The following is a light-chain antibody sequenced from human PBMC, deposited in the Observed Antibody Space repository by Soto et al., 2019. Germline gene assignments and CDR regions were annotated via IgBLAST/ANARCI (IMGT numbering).Light chain of an antibody. CDR3: SSYTSSSTLV. V-gene: IGLV2-14*01. CDR1: SSDVGGYNY. J-gene: IGLJ3*02. CDR2: EVS. Sequence: QSALTQPASVSGSPGQSITISCSGTSSDVGGYNYVSWYQQHPGKAPKVMIYEVSNRPSGVSNRFSGYKSGNTASLTISGXXAXXXXDYYCSSYTSSSTLVFGGGTKVTVL.